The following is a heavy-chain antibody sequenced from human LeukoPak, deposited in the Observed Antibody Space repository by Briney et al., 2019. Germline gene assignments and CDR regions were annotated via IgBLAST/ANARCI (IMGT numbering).Heavy chain of an antibody. V-gene: IGHV1-69*04. CDR1: GGTFSSYA. Sequence: ASVKVSCKASGGTFSSYAISWVRQAPGQGLEWMGRIIPILGIANYAQKFQGRVTITADKSTSTAYMELSSLRSEDTAVYYCARDPPPGSSGYYAPPDVWGQGTTVTVSS. CDR3: ARDPPPGSSGYYAPPDV. D-gene: IGHD3-22*01. J-gene: IGHJ6*02. CDR2: IIPILGIA.